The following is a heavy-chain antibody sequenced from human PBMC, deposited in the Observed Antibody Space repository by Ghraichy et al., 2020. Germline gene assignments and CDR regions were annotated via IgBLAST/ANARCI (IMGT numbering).Heavy chain of an antibody. CDR3: ARSPYGDFVQEYYFDS. Sequence: SQTLSLTSTVSDGSISNSFWSWIRQPPGKGLEWIGFIYYTGITIYSPSLNSRVTISVDTSKNQFSLKLSSVTAADTAVYYCARSPYGDFVQEYYFDSWGQGTLVTVSS. J-gene: IGHJ4*02. D-gene: IGHD4-17*01. CDR1: DGSISNSF. CDR2: IYYTGIT. V-gene: IGHV4-59*01.